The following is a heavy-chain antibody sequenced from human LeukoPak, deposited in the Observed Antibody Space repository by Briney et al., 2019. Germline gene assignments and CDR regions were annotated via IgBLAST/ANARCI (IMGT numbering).Heavy chain of an antibody. CDR1: GGSFSGYY. V-gene: IGHV4-34*01. Sequence: PSETLSLTCAVYGGSFSGYYWSWIRQPPGKGLERIGEINHSGSTNYNPSLKSRVTISVDTSKNRFSLKLSSVTAADTAVYYCARRSSLVSSSWDYFDYWGQGTLVTVSS. J-gene: IGHJ4*02. D-gene: IGHD6-13*01. CDR3: ARRSSLVSSSWDYFDY. CDR2: INHSGST.